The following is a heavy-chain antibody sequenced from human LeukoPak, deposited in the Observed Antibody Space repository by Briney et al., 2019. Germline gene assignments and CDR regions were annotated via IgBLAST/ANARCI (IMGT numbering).Heavy chain of an antibody. CDR3: ARGYGPYTSGWDY. Sequence: SETLSLTCTVSGGSIKSHYWSWLRQPPGKGLEWIGYIFYTGSSNYNPSLKSRVIISVDTSKNQFFLRLSSVTAADTALYYCARGYGPYTSGWDYWGQGTLVTVSS. J-gene: IGHJ4*02. V-gene: IGHV4-59*11. CDR1: GGSIKSHY. D-gene: IGHD6-19*01. CDR2: IFYTGSS.